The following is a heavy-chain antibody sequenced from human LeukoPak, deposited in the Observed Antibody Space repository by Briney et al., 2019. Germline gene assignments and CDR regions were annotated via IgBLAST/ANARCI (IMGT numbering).Heavy chain of an antibody. CDR2: FDPEDGET. D-gene: IGHD4-17*01. J-gene: IGHJ5*02. V-gene: IGHV1-24*01. CDR3: ATGPDYGDYWFDP. CDR1: GYTLTELP. Sequence: ASVKVSCKVSGYTLTELPMHWVRQAPGKGLGWMGGFDPEDGETIYAQKFQGRVTMTEDTSTDTAYMELSSLRSEDTAVYYCATGPDYGDYWFDPWGQGTLVTVSS.